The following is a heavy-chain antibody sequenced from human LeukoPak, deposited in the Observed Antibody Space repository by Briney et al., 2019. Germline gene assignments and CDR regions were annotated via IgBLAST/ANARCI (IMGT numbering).Heavy chain of an antibody. CDR3: ARVWGATTGFYFDY. J-gene: IGHJ4*02. D-gene: IGHD1-26*01. V-gene: IGHV4-4*07. Sequence: SETVSLTCTVSGGSISGYYWSWIRQPAGKGLEWIGRIYTSGSTNYNPSPKSRVTMSVDTSKNQFSLKLSSVTAADTAVYYCARVWGATTGFYFDYWGQGTLVTVSS. CDR2: IYTSGST. CDR1: GGSISGYY.